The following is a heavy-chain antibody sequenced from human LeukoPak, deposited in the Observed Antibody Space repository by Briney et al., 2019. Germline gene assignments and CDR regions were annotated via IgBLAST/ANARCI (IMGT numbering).Heavy chain of an antibody. J-gene: IGHJ3*02. CDR2: IYDSGST. D-gene: IGHD5-12*01. Sequence: PSETLSLTCTVSGASIRSGDYYWSWIRQPPGKGLEWIGYIYDSGSTYYNPSLKSRVTISVDTSKNQFSLKLSSVTAADTAVYYCAVATDAFDIWGQGTMVTVSS. V-gene: IGHV4-30-4*01. CDR1: GASIRSGDYY. CDR3: AVATDAFDI.